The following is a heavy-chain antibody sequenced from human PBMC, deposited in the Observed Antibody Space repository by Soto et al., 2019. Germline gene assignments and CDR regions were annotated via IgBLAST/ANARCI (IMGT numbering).Heavy chain of an antibody. D-gene: IGHD3-22*01. CDR2: ISAYNGNT. Sequence: QVPLVQSGAEVKKPGASVKVSCKASGYTFTSYGISWVRQAPGQGLEWMGWISAYNGNTNYAQKLQGRVTMTTDTSTSTVNMELRSMRSDDTAVYYCARARRYYDSLGYYLIDYWGQGTLVTVSS. CDR1: GYTFTSYG. CDR3: ARARRYYDSLGYYLIDY. J-gene: IGHJ4*02. V-gene: IGHV1-18*01.